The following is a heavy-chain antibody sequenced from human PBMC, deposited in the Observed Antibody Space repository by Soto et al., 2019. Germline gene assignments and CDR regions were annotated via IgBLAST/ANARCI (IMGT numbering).Heavy chain of an antibody. Sequence: GGSLRLSCATSGFTFSDYYMSWIRQAPGKGLEWVSYIGTRGNTKYYADSVRGRFTISRDNTKKSLYLQMNSLRADDTAVYYCARDGTEYYGEYYDYWGQGTTVTVSS. V-gene: IGHV3-11*01. CDR3: ARDGTEYYGEYYDY. D-gene: IGHD4-17*01. J-gene: IGHJ4*02. CDR1: GFTFSDYY. CDR2: IGTRGNTK.